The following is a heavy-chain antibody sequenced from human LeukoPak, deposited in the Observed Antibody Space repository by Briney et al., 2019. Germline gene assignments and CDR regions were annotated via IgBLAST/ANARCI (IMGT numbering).Heavy chain of an antibody. CDR2: IYNTGNS. Sequence: SETLSLTCTVSGGSVSSDSWNWIRQSPGKGLEWIGYIYNTGNSNHNPSLKNRVTISFDKSKSQLSLELSSVTAADTAIYYCARLGKMNLLQEVFWYFDLWGRGTLVTVSS. CDR1: GGSVSSDS. D-gene: IGHD1-14*01. V-gene: IGHV4-59*08. CDR3: ARLGKMNLLQEVFWYFDL. J-gene: IGHJ2*01.